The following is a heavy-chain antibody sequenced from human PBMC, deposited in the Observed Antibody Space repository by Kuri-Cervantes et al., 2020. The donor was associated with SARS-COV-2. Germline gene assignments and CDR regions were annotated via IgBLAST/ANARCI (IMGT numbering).Heavy chain of an antibody. CDR1: GDSISSSSYY. Sequence: SETLSLTCTVSGDSISSSSYYWGWIRQPPGKGLEWIGSIYYSGSTYYNPSLKSRVTISVDTSKNQFSLKLSSVTAADTAVYYCNGDSSSWYRVDYWGQGTLVTVSS. CDR3: NGDSSSWYRVDY. V-gene: IGHV4-39*01. J-gene: IGHJ4*02. D-gene: IGHD6-13*01. CDR2: IYYSGST.